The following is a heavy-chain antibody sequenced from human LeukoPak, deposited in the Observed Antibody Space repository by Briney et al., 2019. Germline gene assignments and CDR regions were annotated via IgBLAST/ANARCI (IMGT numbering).Heavy chain of an antibody. CDR2: ISSSSSYT. CDR1: GFTFSDYY. V-gene: IGHV3-11*06. D-gene: IGHD6-19*01. CDR3: ARVRDLGSGGYDEKYYFDY. J-gene: IGHJ4*02. Sequence: GGSLRLSCAASGFTFSDYYMSWIRQAPGKGLEWVSYISSSSSYTNYADSVKGRSTISRDNAKNSLYLQMNSLRAEDTAVYYCARVRDLGSGGYDEKYYFDYWGQGTLVTVSS.